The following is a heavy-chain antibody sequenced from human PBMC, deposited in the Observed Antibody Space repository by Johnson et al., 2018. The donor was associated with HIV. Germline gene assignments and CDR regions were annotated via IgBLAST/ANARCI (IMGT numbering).Heavy chain of an antibody. CDR1: GFTFSSYA. CDR3: ARDDDAFDI. CDR2: IYSGGST. Sequence: VQLVESGGKLIQPGGSLRLSCAASGFTFSSYAMHWVRQAPGKGLEWVSVIYSGGSTYYADSVKGRFTISRDNSKNTLYLQMNSLRAEDTAVYYCARDDDAFDIWGQGTMVTVSS. J-gene: IGHJ3*02. V-gene: IGHV3-66*01.